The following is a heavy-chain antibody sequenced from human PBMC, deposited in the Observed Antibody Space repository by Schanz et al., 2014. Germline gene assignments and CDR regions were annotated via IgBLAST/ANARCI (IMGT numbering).Heavy chain of an antibody. V-gene: IGHV4-31*03. Sequence: QVKLQESGPGLVEPSQTLSLPCTVSGDSISSAYWSWIRQHPGKGLEWIGFIYYSGGTYYSPSLKSRVSISLDTSKNQFSLNLSSVTAADTAVYYCARDRLAAQGIDSWGQGTLVTVSS. CDR1: GDSISSAY. D-gene: IGHD6-6*01. CDR2: IYYSGGT. J-gene: IGHJ4*02. CDR3: ARDRLAAQGIDS.